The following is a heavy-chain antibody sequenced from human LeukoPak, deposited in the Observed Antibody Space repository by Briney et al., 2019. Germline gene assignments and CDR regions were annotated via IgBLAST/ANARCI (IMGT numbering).Heavy chain of an antibody. CDR1: GFTFSNFA. Sequence: GGSLRLSCVASGFTFSNFAMMWVRQAPGTGLQWVSTITGYGATFYADSVRGRFTIFRDTSMNTLFLQMNSLGAEDTAVYYCAKGAVAGKVDWFDPWGQGTLVTVSS. D-gene: IGHD6-19*01. V-gene: IGHV3-23*01. CDR3: AKGAVAGKVDWFDP. CDR2: ITGYGAT. J-gene: IGHJ5*02.